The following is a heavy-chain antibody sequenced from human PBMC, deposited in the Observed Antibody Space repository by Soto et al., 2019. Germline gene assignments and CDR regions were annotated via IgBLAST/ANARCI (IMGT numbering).Heavy chain of an antibody. D-gene: IGHD1-26*01. CDR1: GFTFSSYW. V-gene: IGHV3-7*01. J-gene: IGHJ2*01. CDR3: ARDYLSIVGATTLYWYFDL. CDR2: IKQDGSEK. Sequence: GGSLRLSCAASGFTFSSYWMSWVRQAPGKGLEWVANIKQDGSEKYYVDSVKGRFTISRDNAKNSLYLQMNSLRAEDTAVYYCARDYLSIVGATTLYWYFDLWGRGTLVTVSS.